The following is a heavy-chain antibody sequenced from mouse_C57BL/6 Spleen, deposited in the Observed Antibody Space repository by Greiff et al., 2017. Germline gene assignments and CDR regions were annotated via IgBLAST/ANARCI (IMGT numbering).Heavy chain of an antibody. Sequence: QVHVKQSGAELVKPGASVKISCKASGYAFSSYWMNWVKQRPGKGLEWIGQIYPGDGDTNYNGKFKGKATLTADKSSSTAYMQLSSLTSEDSAVYFCARSEGLWYFDVGGTGTTVTVSS. J-gene: IGHJ1*03. CDR2: IYPGDGDT. V-gene: IGHV1-80*01. CDR3: ARSEGLWYFDV. CDR1: GYAFSSYW.